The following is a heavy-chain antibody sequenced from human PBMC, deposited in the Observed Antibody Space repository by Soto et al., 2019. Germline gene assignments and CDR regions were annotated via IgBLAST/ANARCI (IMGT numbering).Heavy chain of an antibody. V-gene: IGHV3-23*01. CDR2: ISGSGGST. CDR1: GFTFSSYA. D-gene: IGHD5-12*01. J-gene: IGHJ4*02. CDR3: AKEGYSGYDFPYYFDY. Sequence: GGSLRLSCAASGFTFSSYAMSWVRQAPGKGLEWVSAISGSGGSTYYADSVKGRFTISRDNSKNTLYLQMNSLRAEDTAVYYCAKEGYSGYDFPYYFDYWGQGTLVTVSS.